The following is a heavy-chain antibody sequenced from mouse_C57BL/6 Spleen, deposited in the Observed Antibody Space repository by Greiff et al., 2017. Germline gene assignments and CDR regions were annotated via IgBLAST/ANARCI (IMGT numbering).Heavy chain of an antibody. Sequence: QVQLQQSGAELVRPGASVTLSCKASGYTFTDYEMHWVKQTPVHGLEWIGAIDPETGGTAYNQKFKGKAILTADKSSSTAYMELRSLTSEDSAVYYCTRGVYYGSSPLSYWGQGTTLTVSS. V-gene: IGHV1-15*01. CDR2: IDPETGGT. J-gene: IGHJ2*01. CDR3: TRGVYYGSSPLSY. CDR1: GYTFTDYE. D-gene: IGHD1-1*01.